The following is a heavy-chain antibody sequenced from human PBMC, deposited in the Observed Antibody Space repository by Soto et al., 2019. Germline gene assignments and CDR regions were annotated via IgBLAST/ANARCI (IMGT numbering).Heavy chain of an antibody. J-gene: IGHJ6*02. CDR1: GYTFTSTG. D-gene: IGHD5-12*01. CDR3: AREGVAPYYYYGMDV. CDR2: ISTYNGDT. Sequence: ASVKVSCKASGYTFTSTGISWVRQAPGQGLEWMGWISTYNGDTNYAQTFQGRVTMTTDTSTSTVHMEVRSLRSDDTAVYYCAREGVAPYYYYGMDVWGQGTPVTDSS. V-gene: IGHV1-18*01.